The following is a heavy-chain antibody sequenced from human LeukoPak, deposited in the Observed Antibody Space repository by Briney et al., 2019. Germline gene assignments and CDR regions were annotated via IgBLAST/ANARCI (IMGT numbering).Heavy chain of an antibody. V-gene: IGHV3-33*01. D-gene: IGHD4-17*01. Sequence: GGSLRLSCAASGFTFSSYGMHWVRQAPGKGLEWVPVIWYDGSNKYYADSVKGRFTISRDNSKNTLYLQMNSLRAEDTAVYYCARDRNGNYGRWGFDYWGQGTLVTVSS. CDR3: ARDRNGNYGRWGFDY. J-gene: IGHJ4*02. CDR2: IWYDGSNK. CDR1: GFTFSSYG.